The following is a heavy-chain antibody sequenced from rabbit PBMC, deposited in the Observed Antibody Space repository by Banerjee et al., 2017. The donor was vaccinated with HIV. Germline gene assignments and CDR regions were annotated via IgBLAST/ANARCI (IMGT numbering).Heavy chain of an antibody. CDR3: ARASSGYYMVGFLAYFNL. D-gene: IGHD1-1*01. Sequence: QSLEESGGDLVKPGASLTLTCTASGFSFSSSYYMCWVRQAPGKGLEWIACIYAGSSGSTYYASWAKGRFTISKTSSTTVTLQMTSLTAADTATYFCARASSGYYMVGFLAYFNLWGPGTLVTVS. CDR1: GFSFSSSYY. J-gene: IGHJ4*01. CDR2: IYAGSSGST. V-gene: IGHV1S40*01.